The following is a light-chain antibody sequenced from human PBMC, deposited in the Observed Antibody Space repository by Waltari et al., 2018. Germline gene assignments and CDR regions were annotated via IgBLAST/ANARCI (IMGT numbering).Light chain of an antibody. CDR1: SSALGGYNY. Sequence: QSALTQPASVSGSPGQSITLSCTGTSSALGGYNYVSWYQQHPGKAPKLMIYEVSNRPSGISNRFSGSKSGNTASLTISGLQAEDEADYYCCSYTSRKTRLFGGGTKVTVL. V-gene: IGLV2-14*01. CDR2: EVS. CDR3: CSYTSRKTRL. J-gene: IGLJ2*01.